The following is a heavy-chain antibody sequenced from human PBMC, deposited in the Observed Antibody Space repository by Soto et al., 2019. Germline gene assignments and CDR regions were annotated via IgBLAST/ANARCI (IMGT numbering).Heavy chain of an antibody. D-gene: IGHD3-22*01. CDR1: GYTFTSYG. J-gene: IGHJ6*02. Sequence: ASVKVSCKASGYTFTSYGISWVRQAPGQGLEWMGWISAYNGNTNYAQKLQGRVTMTTDTSTSTAYMELRSLRSDDTAVYYCVRDGHLITMIVVVPPYYYGMDVWGQGTTVTVSS. V-gene: IGHV1-18*01. CDR2: ISAYNGNT. CDR3: VRDGHLITMIVVVPPYYYGMDV.